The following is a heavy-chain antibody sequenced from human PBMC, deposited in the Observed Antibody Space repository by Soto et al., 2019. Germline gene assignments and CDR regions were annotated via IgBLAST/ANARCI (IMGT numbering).Heavy chain of an antibody. Sequence: EVQLLESGGGLVQPGGSLRLSCAASGFTFSSYAMSWVRQAPGKGLEWVSASSGSGGSTYYADSVKGRFTISRDNSKNTLYLQMNSLRAEDTAVYYCAKDSLKNVYGDSLDYWGQGTLVTVSS. CDR1: GFTFSSYA. CDR3: AKDSLKNVYGDSLDY. CDR2: SSGSGGST. D-gene: IGHD4-17*01. J-gene: IGHJ4*02. V-gene: IGHV3-23*01.